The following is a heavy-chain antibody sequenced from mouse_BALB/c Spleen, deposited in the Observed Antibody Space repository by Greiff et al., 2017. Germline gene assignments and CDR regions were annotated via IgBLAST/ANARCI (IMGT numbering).Heavy chain of an antibody. J-gene: IGHJ4*01. CDR1: GFSLTSYG. V-gene: IGHV2-9*02. CDR3: ARERAYLKGFYAMDY. CDR2: IWAGGST. Sequence: VQLQESGPGLVAPSQSLSITCTVSGFSLTSYGVHWVRQPPGKGLEWLGVIWAGGSTNYNSALMSRLSISKDNSKSQVFLKMNSLQTDDTAMYYCARERAYLKGFYAMDYWGQGTSVTVSS. D-gene: IGHD2-10*01.